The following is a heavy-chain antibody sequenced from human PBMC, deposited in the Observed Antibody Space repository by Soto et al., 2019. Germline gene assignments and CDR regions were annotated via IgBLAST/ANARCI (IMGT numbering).Heavy chain of an antibody. J-gene: IGHJ4*02. CDR3: ARDIGFDYVN. CDR1: GFNVISYW. CDR2: VKEDGSEL. Sequence: PVESLKISCAVSGFNVISYWMSCFRQAPGKGLEWVASVKEDGSELYYLHSVRGRFSMTRDSAGNALHLTMNYLSAEDTGVYFCARDIGFDYVNWGQGIPVTVSS. D-gene: IGHD3-16*01. V-gene: IGHV3-7*01.